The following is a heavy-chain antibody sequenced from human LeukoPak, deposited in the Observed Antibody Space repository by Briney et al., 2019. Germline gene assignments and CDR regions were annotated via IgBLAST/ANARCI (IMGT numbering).Heavy chain of an antibody. CDR3: ARPRGYSGYDYAFDI. J-gene: IGHJ3*02. CDR2: ISSSSSYI. CDR1: GFTFSSYS. V-gene: IGHV3-21*01. D-gene: IGHD5-12*01. Sequence: GGSLRLSCAASGFTFSSYSMNWVRQAPGKGLEWVSSISSSSSYIYYADSVMGRFTISRDNSKNTLYLQMNSLRPEDTAVYYCARPRGYSGYDYAFDIWGQGTMVTVSS.